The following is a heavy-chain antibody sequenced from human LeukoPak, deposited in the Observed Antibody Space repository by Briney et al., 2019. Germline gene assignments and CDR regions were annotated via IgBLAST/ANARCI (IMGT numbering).Heavy chain of an antibody. V-gene: IGHV3-33*01. CDR3: ARDAGYYDSSGYYYY. J-gene: IGHJ4*02. Sequence: GGSLRLSCAASGFTFSSYDMHWVRQAPGKGLEWVAVIWYDGSNKYYADSVKGRFTISRDNSKNTLYLQMNSLRAEDTAVYYCARDAGYYDSSGYYYYWGQGTLVTVSS. D-gene: IGHD3-22*01. CDR2: IWYDGSNK. CDR1: GFTFSSYD.